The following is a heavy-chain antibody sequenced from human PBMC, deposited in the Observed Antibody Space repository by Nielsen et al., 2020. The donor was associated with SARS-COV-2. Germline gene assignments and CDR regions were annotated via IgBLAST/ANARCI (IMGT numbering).Heavy chain of an antibody. D-gene: IGHD3-10*01. J-gene: IGHJ2*01. CDR2: ISYDGSNK. CDR3: AKDRTDATGWFSSGWYFDL. CDR1: GFTFSSYG. Sequence: GESLKISCAASGFTFSSYGMHWVRQAPGKGLEWVAVISYDGSNKYYADSVKGRFTISRDNSKNTLYLQMNSLRAEDTAVYYCAKDRTDATGWFSSGWYFDLWGRGTLVTVSS. V-gene: IGHV3-30*18.